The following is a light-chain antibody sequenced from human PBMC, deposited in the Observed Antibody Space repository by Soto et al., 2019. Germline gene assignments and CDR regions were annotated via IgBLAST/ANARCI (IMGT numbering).Light chain of an antibody. V-gene: IGLV2-14*01. Sequence: QSALTQPASVSGSPGQSITISCTGTSSDVGGYNFVSWYQQHPGKAPKLMIYEVCNRTSGVSNRFSGSWSGNTASLTISGLQPEEEDEYYCNPYTSSSTFVFGTGTKVTVL. CDR3: NPYTSSSTFV. CDR2: EVC. CDR1: SSDVGGYNF. J-gene: IGLJ1*01.